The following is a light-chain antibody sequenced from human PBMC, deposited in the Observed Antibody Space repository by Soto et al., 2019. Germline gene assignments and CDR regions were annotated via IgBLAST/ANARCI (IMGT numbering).Light chain of an antibody. CDR1: QSVSSN. J-gene: IGKJ1*01. Sequence: EIVMTQSPDTLSVSPGERASLSCRASQSVSSNLAWYQQNPGQAPRLLIYGASARATGIPARFSGSGSGTEFTLTISSLQSEDFAVYYCQHYNNWPLTFGQGTKVDIK. CDR3: QHYNNWPLT. CDR2: GAS. V-gene: IGKV3-15*01.